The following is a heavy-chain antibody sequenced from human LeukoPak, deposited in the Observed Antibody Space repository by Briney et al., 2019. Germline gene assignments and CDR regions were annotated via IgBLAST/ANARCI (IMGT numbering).Heavy chain of an antibody. CDR2: INSDGSST. V-gene: IGHV3-74*01. D-gene: IGHD3-10*01. Sequence: PGGSLRLSCAASGFTFSSFGMNWVRQAPGKGLVWVSRINSDGSSTSYADSVKGRFTISRDNAKNTLYLQMNSLRAEDTAVYYCARGGPGSPSDYWGQGTLVTVSS. CDR1: GFTFSSFG. J-gene: IGHJ4*02. CDR3: ARGGPGSPSDY.